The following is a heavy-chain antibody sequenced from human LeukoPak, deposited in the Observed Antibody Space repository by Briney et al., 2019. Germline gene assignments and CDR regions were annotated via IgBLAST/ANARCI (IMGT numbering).Heavy chain of an antibody. J-gene: IGHJ5*02. D-gene: IGHD3-3*01. CDR3: AKGPDFWSGVWFDP. CDR1: GFTFSSYA. Sequence: GGSLRLSCAASGFTFSSYAMSWVRQAPGKGLEWVSAISGGAGSTYYADSVKGRFTISRDNSKNTLYLQMNSLRAEDTAVYYCAKGPDFWSGVWFDPWGQGTLVTVSS. CDR2: ISGGAGST. V-gene: IGHV3-23*01.